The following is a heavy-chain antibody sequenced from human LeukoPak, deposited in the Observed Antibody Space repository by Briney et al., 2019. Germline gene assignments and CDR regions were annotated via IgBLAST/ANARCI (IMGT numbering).Heavy chain of an antibody. D-gene: IGHD2-8*01. V-gene: IGHV4-59*08. CDR2: IYYSGST. CDR1: GGSISSYY. J-gene: IGHJ4*02. CDR3: ARNTKTSTNVDY. Sequence: SETLSLTCTVSGGSISSYYWSWIRQPPGKGLEWIGYIYYSGSTNYNPSLKSRVTIPVDTSKSQFSLKLSSVTAADTAVYYCARNTKTSTNVDYWGQGTLVTVSS.